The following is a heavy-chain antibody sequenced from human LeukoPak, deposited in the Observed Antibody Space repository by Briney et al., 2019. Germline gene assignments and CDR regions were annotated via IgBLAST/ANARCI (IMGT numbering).Heavy chain of an antibody. J-gene: IGHJ4*02. CDR3: AGDRVQEWYDFDS. Sequence: GASVKVSCKASGYSFTSYGISWVRKAPGRGLEWMGWVGTYNGNTKYAESLQGRVVMTTDTSTRTAYMELTSLTFADTAVYYCAGDRVQEWYDFDSWGQGTLVIVS. V-gene: IGHV1-18*01. CDR1: GYSFTSYG. D-gene: IGHD2-8*01. CDR2: VGTYNGNT.